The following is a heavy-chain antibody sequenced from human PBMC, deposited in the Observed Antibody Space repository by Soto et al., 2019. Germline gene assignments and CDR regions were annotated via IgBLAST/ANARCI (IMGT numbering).Heavy chain of an antibody. CDR2: IHYSGST. D-gene: IGHD2-15*01. CDR1: GGSISSYY. Sequence: PSETLSLTCTFSGGSISSYYWSLIRQPPGKGLEWIGYIHYSGSTNYNPSLKGRVTISVDTSKNQFSLKLSSVTAADTAVYYCARRRAGRYCSGGSCRRGTFDIWGQGTMVTVSS. J-gene: IGHJ3*02. CDR3: ARRRAGRYCSGGSCRRGTFDI. V-gene: IGHV4-59*08.